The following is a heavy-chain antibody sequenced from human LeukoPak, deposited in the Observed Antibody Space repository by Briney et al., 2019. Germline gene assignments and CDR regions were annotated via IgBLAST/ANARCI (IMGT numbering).Heavy chain of an antibody. CDR3: ARDSHPAYCSSTSCYVSGDGWFDP. D-gene: IGHD2-2*01. V-gene: IGHV1-18*01. CDR2: ISAYNGNT. Sequence: ASVKVSCKASGYTFTSYGISWVRQAPGQGLEWMGWISAYNGNTNYAQKLQGRVTITRDTSASTAYMELSSLRSEDTAVYYCARDSHPAYCSSTSCYVSGDGWFDPWGQGTLVTVSS. CDR1: GYTFTSYG. J-gene: IGHJ5*02.